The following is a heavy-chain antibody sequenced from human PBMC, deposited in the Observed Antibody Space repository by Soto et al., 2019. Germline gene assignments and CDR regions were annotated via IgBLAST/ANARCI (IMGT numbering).Heavy chain of an antibody. Sequence: EVQLLESGGDLVQPGGSLRLSCAASGFTFSSYAMTWVRQAPGKGLEWVSAISGSGGSTYYADSVKGRITISRDNSKNTVYLQMSSLRGEDTAVYYCAKALMRGEWWFDPWGQGTLVTVSS. V-gene: IGHV3-23*01. CDR2: ISGSGGST. J-gene: IGHJ5*02. D-gene: IGHD3-16*01. CDR1: GFTFSSYA. CDR3: AKALMRGEWWFDP.